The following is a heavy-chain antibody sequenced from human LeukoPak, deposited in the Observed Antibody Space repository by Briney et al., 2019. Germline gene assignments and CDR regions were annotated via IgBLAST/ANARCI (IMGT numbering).Heavy chain of an antibody. CDR1: GGSISSGGYY. D-gene: IGHD2-21*02. Sequence: SQTLSLTCTVSGGSISSGGYYWSWIRQHPGKGLEWIGYIYYSGGTYFNPSPKSRVTISVDTSKNQFSLKLSSVTAADTAVYYCARGLLFSWFDPWGQGTLVTVSS. CDR3: ARGLLFSWFDP. J-gene: IGHJ5*02. CDR2: IYYSGGT. V-gene: IGHV4-31*03.